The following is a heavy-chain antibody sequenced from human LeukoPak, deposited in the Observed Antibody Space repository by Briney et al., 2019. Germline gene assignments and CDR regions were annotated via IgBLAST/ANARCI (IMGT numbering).Heavy chain of an antibody. Sequence: SETLSLTCTVSGDSISSSTYYWGWIRQPPGKGLEWIGSIYHSGSTYSNPFLMSRVTISEDTSKNQFSLNLSSVTAADTAVYYCARHQHYYDSSGYYYHYFDYWGREPWSPPPQ. CDR3: ARHQHYYDSSGYYYHYFDY. D-gene: IGHD3-22*01. J-gene: IGHJ4*02. CDR1: GDSISSSTYY. V-gene: IGHV4-39*01. CDR2: IYHSGST.